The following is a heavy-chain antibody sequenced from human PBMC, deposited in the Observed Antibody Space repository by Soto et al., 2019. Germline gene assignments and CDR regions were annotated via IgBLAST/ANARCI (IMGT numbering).Heavy chain of an antibody. CDR3: ARELLYGSGSRNFHYYGMDV. CDR1: VIKFSSYG. J-gene: IGHJ6*02. Sequence: GGSLRLSCASSVIKFSSYGMHWVRQAPGKGLEWVAVIWFDGSKKYYVDSVKGRFTISRDNSNNTLYLQMNSLRAEDTGVYYCARELLYGSGSRNFHYYGMDVWGQGTTVTVSS. V-gene: IGHV3-33*01. D-gene: IGHD3-10*01. CDR2: IWFDGSKK.